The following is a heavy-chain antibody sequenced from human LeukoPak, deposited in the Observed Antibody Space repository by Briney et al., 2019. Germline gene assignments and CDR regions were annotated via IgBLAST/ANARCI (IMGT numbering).Heavy chain of an antibody. Sequence: SETLSLTCTVSGGSISSYYWSWIRQPAGKGLEWIGRIYTSGSTNYNPSLKSRVTMSVDTSKNQFSLKLSSVTAADTAVYYCTRTRSRADSPDAFDIWGQGTMVTVSS. D-gene: IGHD1-26*01. J-gene: IGHJ3*02. CDR2: IYTSGST. CDR3: TRTRSRADSPDAFDI. V-gene: IGHV4-4*07. CDR1: GGSISSYY.